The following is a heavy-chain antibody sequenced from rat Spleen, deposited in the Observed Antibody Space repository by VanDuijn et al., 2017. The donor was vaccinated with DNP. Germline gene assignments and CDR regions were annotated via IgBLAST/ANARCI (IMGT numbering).Heavy chain of an antibody. CDR3: ARFITMMVIMDA. V-gene: IGHV5-29*01. CDR2: ISYDGSTT. J-gene: IGHJ4*01. CDR1: GFTFNNYW. D-gene: IGHD1-12*03. Sequence: EVQLVETGGGLVQPGRSLKLSCVASGFTFNNYWMTWIRQVPGKGLEWVATISYDGSTTYYQDSVKGRFTISRDNAKSTLYLEMDSLRSEDTATYYCARFITMMVIMDAWGQGTSVTVSS.